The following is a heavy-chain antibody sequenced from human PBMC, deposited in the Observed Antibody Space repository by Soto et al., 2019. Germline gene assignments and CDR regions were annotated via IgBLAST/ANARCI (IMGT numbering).Heavy chain of an antibody. CDR2: IYWDDDK. Sequence: QITLKESGPTLVKPTQTLTLTCTFSGFSLSTTGVGVGWIRQPPGKALEWLALIYWDDDKRYSPSLKSTLATTKDTSKPQAGLTMTNMDPVDTATYFCVHLGTATISFAYWGRGTLITGSS. D-gene: IGHD5-12*01. CDR3: VHLGTATISFAY. J-gene: IGHJ4*02. CDR1: GFSLSTTGVG. V-gene: IGHV2-5*02.